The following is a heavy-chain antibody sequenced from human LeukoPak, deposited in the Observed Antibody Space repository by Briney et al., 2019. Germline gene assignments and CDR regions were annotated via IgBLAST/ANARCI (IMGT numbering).Heavy chain of an antibody. V-gene: IGHV5-51*01. CDR1: GYSFTSYW. CDR3: ARLAPVAVAASWFDP. Sequence: GESLKISCKGSGYSFTSYWIGWVRQMPGKGLEWMGIIYPGDSDTRYSPSFQGQVTISADKSISTAYLQWSSLKASDTAMYYCARLAPVAVAASWFDPWGQGTLVTVSS. CDR2: IYPGDSDT. J-gene: IGHJ5*02. D-gene: IGHD2-15*01.